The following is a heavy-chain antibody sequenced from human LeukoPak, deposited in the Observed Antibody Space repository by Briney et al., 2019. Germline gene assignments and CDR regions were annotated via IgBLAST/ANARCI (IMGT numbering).Heavy chain of an antibody. CDR1: GFTLSSYA. Sequence: KSGGSLRLSCAASGFTLSSYAMSWVRQAPGKGLEWIGSIYYSKNTYYNPSLKSRVTISADTSKNQFSLTLGSVSATDTAVYYCVSPRGFSYGYFDYWGQGTLVTVSS. V-gene: IGHV4-39*01. D-gene: IGHD5-18*01. CDR3: VSPRGFSYGYFDY. CDR2: IYYSKNT. J-gene: IGHJ4*02.